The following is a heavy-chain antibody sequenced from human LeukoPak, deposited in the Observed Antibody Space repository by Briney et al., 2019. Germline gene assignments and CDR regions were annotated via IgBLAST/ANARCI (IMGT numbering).Heavy chain of an antibody. D-gene: IGHD6-19*01. CDR1: GGSISSYY. CDR2: ISHSGST. V-gene: IGHV4-59*01. J-gene: IGHJ4*02. CDR3: AGAKQWLATGN. Sequence: SETLSLTCTVSGGSISSYYWSWFRQPPGKGLEWIGYISHSGSTNYNPSLKSRVTVFVDTSKNQLSLKLSSMTAADTAVYYCAGAKQWLATGNWGPGTLITVSS.